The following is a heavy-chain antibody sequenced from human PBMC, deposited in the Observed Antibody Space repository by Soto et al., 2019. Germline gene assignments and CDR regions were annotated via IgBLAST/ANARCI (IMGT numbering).Heavy chain of an antibody. V-gene: IGHV3-11*01. CDR2: ISSSGSTI. J-gene: IGHJ4*02. Sequence: LRLSCAASGFTFSDYYMSWIRQAPGKGLEWVSYISSSGSTIYYADSVKGRFTISRDNAKNSLYLQMNSLRAEDTAVYYCARELKNEEYYFDYWGQGTLVTVSS. CDR3: ARELKNEEYYFDY. CDR1: GFTFSDYY.